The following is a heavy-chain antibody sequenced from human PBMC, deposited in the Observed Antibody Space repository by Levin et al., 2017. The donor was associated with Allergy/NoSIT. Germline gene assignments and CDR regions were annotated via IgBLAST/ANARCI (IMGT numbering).Heavy chain of an antibody. Sequence: SQTLSLTCTVSGGSISSYYWSWIRQPPGKGLEWIGYIYYSGSTNYNPSLKSRVTISVDTSKNQFSLKLSSVTAADTAVYYCARASNYGAFDSWGQGTMVTVSS. CDR1: GGSISSYY. D-gene: IGHD4-11*01. CDR3: ARASNYGAFDS. CDR2: IYYSGST. J-gene: IGHJ3*02. V-gene: IGHV4-59*01.